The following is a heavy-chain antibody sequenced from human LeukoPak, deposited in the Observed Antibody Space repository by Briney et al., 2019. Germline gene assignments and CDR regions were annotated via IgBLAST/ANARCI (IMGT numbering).Heavy chain of an antibody. V-gene: IGHV3-48*04. CDR2: ISSISSTI. CDR1: GFTFSSYT. Sequence: GGSRRLSCAASGFTFSSYTMNWVRQAPGKGREWVSYISSISSTIYYADSVKGRFTISRDNAKNSLYLQMNSLRAEDTAVYYCARDPRTYYYDSSGWVALGYWGQGTLVTVSS. D-gene: IGHD3-22*01. CDR3: ARDPRTYYYDSSGWVALGY. J-gene: IGHJ4*02.